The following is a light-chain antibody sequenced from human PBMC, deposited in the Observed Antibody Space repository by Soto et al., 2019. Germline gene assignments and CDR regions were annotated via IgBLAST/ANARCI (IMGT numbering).Light chain of an antibody. CDR2: DVT. CDR3: CSSAGNDTFV. J-gene: IGLJ1*01. CDR1: SSDVGGHNF. Sequence: QSALTQPRSVSGSPGQSVTISCAGTSSDVGGHNFVSWYQQHPGKAPKLMMYDVTQRPSGVPDRFSGSKSGNMASLTISGLQAEDEADYYCCSSAGNDTFVFGTGTKLTVL. V-gene: IGLV2-11*01.